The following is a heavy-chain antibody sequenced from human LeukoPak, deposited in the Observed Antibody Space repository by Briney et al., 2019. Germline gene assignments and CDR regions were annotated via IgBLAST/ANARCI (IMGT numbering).Heavy chain of an antibody. D-gene: IGHD2-2*01. CDR1: GFTFSTHS. J-gene: IGHJ4*02. CDR2: ISASSNFI. V-gene: IGHV3-21*01. CDR3: ARPATGYCSSAGCHWDS. Sequence: PGGSLRLSCAASGFTFSTHSMYWVRQAPGKGLEWVSSISASSNFIHYAESVRGRFTISRDNAKNSLYLQMNSLGAQDAAVYYCARPATGYCSSAGCHWDSWGQGTLVTVSS.